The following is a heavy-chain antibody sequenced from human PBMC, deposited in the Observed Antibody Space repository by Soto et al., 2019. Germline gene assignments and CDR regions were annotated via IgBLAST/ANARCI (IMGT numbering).Heavy chain of an antibody. D-gene: IGHD3-22*01. CDR3: ARGRGRRYYDSSGYYPNWFDP. CDR2: IYHSGST. J-gene: IGHJ5*02. V-gene: IGHV4-30-2*01. CDR1: GGSISSGGYS. Sequence: TLSLTCAVSGGSISSGGYSWSWIRQPPGKGLEWIGYIYHSGSTNYNPSLKSRVTISVDTSKNQFSLKLSSVTAADTAVYYCARGRGRRYYDSSGYYPNWFDPWGQGTLVTVSS.